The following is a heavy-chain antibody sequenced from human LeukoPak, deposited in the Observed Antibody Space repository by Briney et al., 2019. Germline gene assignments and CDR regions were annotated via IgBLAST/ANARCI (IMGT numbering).Heavy chain of an antibody. CDR2: IYSGGST. V-gene: IGHV3-53*05. D-gene: IGHD1-14*01. J-gene: IGHJ6*03. CDR3: ARDPRKTRPYYYYYMDV. Sequence: GGSLRLSCAASGFTVSNNYMSWVRQAPGKGLEWVSIIYSGGSTYYADSVKGRFTISRDNSKNTLYLQMNSLRAEDTAVYYCARDPRKTRPYYYYYMDVWGKGTTVTVSS. CDR1: GFTVSNNY.